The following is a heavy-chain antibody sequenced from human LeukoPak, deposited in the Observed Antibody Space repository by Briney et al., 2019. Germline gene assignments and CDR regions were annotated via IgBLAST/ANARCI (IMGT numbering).Heavy chain of an antibody. D-gene: IGHD6-6*01. J-gene: IGHJ5*02. CDR1: GDSVSSNSVA. CDR3: ARDPRYSSSELGSGPFDP. V-gene: IGHV6-1*01. CDR2: TYYRSKWYN. Sequence: SQTLSLTCAISGDSVSSNSVAWNWIRQSPSRGLEWLGRTYYRSKWYNDYAVSVKSRIIINPDTSRNQFSLKLSSVTAADTAVYYCARDPRYSSSELGSGPFDPWGQGTLVTVSS.